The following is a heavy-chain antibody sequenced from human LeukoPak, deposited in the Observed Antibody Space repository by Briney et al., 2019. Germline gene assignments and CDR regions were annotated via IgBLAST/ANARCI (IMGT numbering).Heavy chain of an antibody. CDR2: ISSSSSYI. Sequence: PGGSLRLSCAASGFTFSSYSMNWVRQAPGKGLEWVSSISSSSSYIYYADSVKGRFTISRDNAKNSLYLQMDSLRVEDTAVYYCARDQSGNYPVDFDCWGQGTLVTVSS. J-gene: IGHJ4*02. CDR1: GFTFSSYS. V-gene: IGHV3-21*01. D-gene: IGHD1-26*01. CDR3: ARDQSGNYPVDFDC.